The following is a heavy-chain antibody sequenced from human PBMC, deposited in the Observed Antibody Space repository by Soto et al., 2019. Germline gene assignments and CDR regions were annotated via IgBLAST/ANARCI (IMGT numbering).Heavy chain of an antibody. D-gene: IGHD3-22*01. Sequence: SETLSLTCSVSGVSISSGGHQWTWIRQHPGKGLEWIGYVYYSGSTHYNPSLRGRVNMTVDTSKNQFYLSLRSVTAADTAVYYCAREVINWFDPWGQGLTVTVSS. CDR2: VYYSGST. CDR3: AREVINWFDP. J-gene: IGHJ5*02. V-gene: IGHV4-31*03. CDR1: GVSISSGGHQ.